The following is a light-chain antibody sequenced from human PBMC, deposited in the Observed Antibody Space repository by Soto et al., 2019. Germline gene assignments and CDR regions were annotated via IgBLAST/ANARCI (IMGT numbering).Light chain of an antibody. J-gene: IGLJ1*01. V-gene: IGLV2-14*01. Sequence: QSALTQPASVSGSPGQSITISCNGTSSDVAGYNYVSWYQQHPNKAPKFMIYDVTNRPSGVSNRFSGSKSGNTASLTISGLQAEDEADYYCSSSTSSSTYVFGTGTKLTVL. CDR3: SSSTSSSTYV. CDR2: DVT. CDR1: SSDVAGYNY.